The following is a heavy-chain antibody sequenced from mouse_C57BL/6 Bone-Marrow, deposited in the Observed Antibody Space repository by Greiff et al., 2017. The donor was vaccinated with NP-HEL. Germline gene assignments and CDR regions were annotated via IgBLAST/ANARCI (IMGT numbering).Heavy chain of an antibody. J-gene: IGHJ1*03. V-gene: IGHV2-4*01. CDR3: AIITTDGYFDV. D-gene: IGHD1-1*01. Sequence: QVHVKQSGPGLVQPSQSLSITCTVSGFSLTSYGVHWVRQPPGKGLEWLGVIWSGGSTDYNAAFISRLSISKDNSKSQVFFKMNSLQADDTAIYYCAIITTDGYFDVWGTGTTVTVSS. CDR1: GFSLTSYG. CDR2: IWSGGST.